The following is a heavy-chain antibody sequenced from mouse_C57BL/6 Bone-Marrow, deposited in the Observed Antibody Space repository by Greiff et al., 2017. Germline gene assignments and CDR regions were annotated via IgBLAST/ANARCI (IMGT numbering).Heavy chain of an antibody. V-gene: IGHV1-63*01. J-gene: IGHJ2*01. D-gene: IGHD4-1*01. CDR2: FYPGGGYT. CDR3: ARLTGTGYYFDY. Sequence: QVQLQQSGAELVRPGTSVKMSCKASGYTFTNYWIGWSKQRPGHGLVWIGVFYPGGGYTKSNEKFKGKATLTADQSSSTADMQISSLTSEDSAIYYSARLTGTGYYFDYWGQGTTLTVSS. CDR1: GYTFTNYW.